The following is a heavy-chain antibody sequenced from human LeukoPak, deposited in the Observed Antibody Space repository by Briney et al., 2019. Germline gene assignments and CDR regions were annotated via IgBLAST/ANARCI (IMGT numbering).Heavy chain of an antibody. Sequence: SETLSLTCAVYGGSFSGYYWSWIRQPPGKGLEWIGEINHSGSTNYNPSLKSRVTISVDTSKNQFSLKLSSVTAADTAVYYCARHGVLSGSYYRSVLWWFDPWGQGTLVTVSS. J-gene: IGHJ5*02. D-gene: IGHD1-26*01. CDR1: GGSFSGYY. V-gene: IGHV4-34*01. CDR2: INHSGST. CDR3: ARHGVLSGSYYRSVLWWFDP.